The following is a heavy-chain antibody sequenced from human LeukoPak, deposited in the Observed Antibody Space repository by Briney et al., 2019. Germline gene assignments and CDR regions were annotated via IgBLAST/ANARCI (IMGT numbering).Heavy chain of an antibody. Sequence: ASVKVSCKASGYTFTGYYMHWVRQAPGQGLEWMGWINPNSGGTNYAQKFQGWVTMTRDTSISTAYMELSRLRSDDTAVYYCAREKAYFDWFSGGANWFDPRGQGTLVTVSS. CDR2: INPNSGGT. CDR3: AREKAYFDWFSGGANWFDP. J-gene: IGHJ5*02. V-gene: IGHV1-2*04. D-gene: IGHD3-9*01. CDR1: GYTFTGYY.